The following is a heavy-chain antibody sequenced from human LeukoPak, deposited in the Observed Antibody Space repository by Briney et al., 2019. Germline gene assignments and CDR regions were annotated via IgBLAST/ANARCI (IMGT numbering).Heavy chain of an antibody. V-gene: IGHV3-49*03. CDR1: GFTFGDYA. J-gene: IGHJ4*02. D-gene: IGHD7-27*01. CDR2: IRRKANGGTT. Sequence: GGSLRLSCTASGFTFGDYAMSWFRQAPGKGLDWVGFIRRKANGGTTEYAASVKGRFTISRDDSKSIAYLQMNSLRAEDTAVYYCAKYYNWGFATLDYWGQGTLVTVSS. CDR3: AKYYNWGFATLDY.